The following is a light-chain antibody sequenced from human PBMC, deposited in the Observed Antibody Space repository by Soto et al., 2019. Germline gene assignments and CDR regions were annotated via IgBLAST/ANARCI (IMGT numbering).Light chain of an antibody. Sequence: DVQMTQSPSILSASVGDRVTITCRASQSISSWLAWYQQKPGKAPKLLIYDASSLESGVPSRFSGIGSGTEFTLTITSLQPDVFATYYCQQYDSYAWTFGQGTKV. CDR1: QSISSW. J-gene: IGKJ1*01. CDR3: QQYDSYAWT. V-gene: IGKV1-5*01. CDR2: DAS.